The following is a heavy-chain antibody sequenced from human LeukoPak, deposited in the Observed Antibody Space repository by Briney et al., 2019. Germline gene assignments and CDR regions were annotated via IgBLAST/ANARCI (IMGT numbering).Heavy chain of an antibody. D-gene: IGHD6-19*01. Sequence: SETLSLTCTVPGGSISSYYWSWIRQPPGKGLEWIGYIYYSGSTNYNPSLKSRVTISVDTSKNQFSLKLSSVTAADTAVYYCARVFIAVAGYYFDYWGQGTLVTVSS. V-gene: IGHV4-59*01. CDR1: GGSISSYY. CDR3: ARVFIAVAGYYFDY. J-gene: IGHJ4*02. CDR2: IYYSGST.